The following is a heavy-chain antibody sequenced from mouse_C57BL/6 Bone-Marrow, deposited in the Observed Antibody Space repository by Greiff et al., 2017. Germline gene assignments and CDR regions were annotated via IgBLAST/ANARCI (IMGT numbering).Heavy chain of an antibody. D-gene: IGHD1-1*01. CDR1: GYAFSSYW. CDR2: IYPGDGDT. J-gene: IGHJ2*01. CDR3: ARFTTVVAGDDY. Sequence: VKLMESGAELVKPGASVKISCKASGYAFSSYWMNWVKQRPGKGLEWIGQIYPGDGDTNYNGKFKGKATLTADKSSSTAYMQLSSLTSEDSAVYFCARFTTVVAGDDYWGQGTTLTVSS. V-gene: IGHV1-80*01.